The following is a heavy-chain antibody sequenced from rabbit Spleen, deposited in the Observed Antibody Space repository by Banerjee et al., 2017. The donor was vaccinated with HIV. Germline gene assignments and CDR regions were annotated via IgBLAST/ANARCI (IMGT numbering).Heavy chain of an antibody. Sequence: QEQLEESGGDLVKPGASLTLTCTASKFSFSSVHWIYWVRQAPGKGLEWIACIYVGSGGGTKYASWAKGRFTISKTSSTTVTLQVTSLTAADTATYFCAREGGIMVAGAFNLWCQGTLVTVS. CDR1: KFSFSSVHW. D-gene: IGHD4-1*01. V-gene: IGHV1S45*01. J-gene: IGHJ4*01. CDR3: AREGGIMVAGAFNL. CDR2: IYVGSGGGT.